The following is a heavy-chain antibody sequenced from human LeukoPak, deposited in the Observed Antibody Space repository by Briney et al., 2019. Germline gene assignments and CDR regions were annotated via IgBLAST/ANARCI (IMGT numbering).Heavy chain of an antibody. D-gene: IGHD3-10*01. CDR2: INPHSGGT. CDR3: ARGSEPRGYGSSFPYYYYYMDV. Sequence: ASVKVSCKASGYTFTGYYMHWVRQAPGQGLEWMGWINPHSGGTNYAQKFQGRVTMTRDTSISTAYMELSRLRSDDTAVYYCARGSEPRGYGSSFPYYYYYMDVWGKGTTVTVSS. J-gene: IGHJ6*03. CDR1: GYTFTGYY. V-gene: IGHV1-2*02.